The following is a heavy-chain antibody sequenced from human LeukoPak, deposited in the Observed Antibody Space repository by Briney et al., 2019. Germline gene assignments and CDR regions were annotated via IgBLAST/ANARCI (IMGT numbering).Heavy chain of an antibody. D-gene: IGHD5-18*01. J-gene: IGHJ4*02. Sequence: PSETLSLTCAVYGGSFSGYYWSWIRQPPGKGLEWIGEIKHSGSTNYNPSLKSRVTTSVDTSKNQFSLKLSSVTAADTAVYYCARGRLRWPFDYWGQGTLVTVTS. V-gene: IGHV4-34*01. CDR3: ARGRLRWPFDY. CDR2: IKHSGST. CDR1: GGSFSGYY.